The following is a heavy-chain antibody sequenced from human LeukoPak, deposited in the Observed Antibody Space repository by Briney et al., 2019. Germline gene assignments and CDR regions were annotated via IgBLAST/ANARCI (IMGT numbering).Heavy chain of an antibody. J-gene: IGHJ4*02. Sequence: ASVKVSCKASGGTFSSYAIGWVRQAPGQGLEWMGRIIPIFGTANYAQKFQGRVTITTDESTSTAYMELSSLRSEDTAVYYCARTIRYFDWFHYWGQGTLVTVSS. D-gene: IGHD3-9*01. CDR2: IIPIFGTA. CDR3: ARTIRYFDWFHY. V-gene: IGHV1-69*05. CDR1: GGTFSSYA.